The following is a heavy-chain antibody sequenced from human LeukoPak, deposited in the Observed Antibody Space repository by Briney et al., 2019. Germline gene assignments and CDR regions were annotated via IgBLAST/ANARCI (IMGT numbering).Heavy chain of an antibody. CDR3: AKDQEEGGAFDI. CDR2: ISSSSSYI. J-gene: IGHJ3*02. CDR1: GFTFSSYS. V-gene: IGHV3-21*04. D-gene: IGHD3-16*01. Sequence: NPGGSLRLYCAASGFTFSSYSMNWVRQAPGKGLEWVSSISSSSSYIYYADSVKGRFTISRDNSKNTLYLQMNSLRAEDTAVYYCAKDQEEGGAFDIWGQGTMVTVSS.